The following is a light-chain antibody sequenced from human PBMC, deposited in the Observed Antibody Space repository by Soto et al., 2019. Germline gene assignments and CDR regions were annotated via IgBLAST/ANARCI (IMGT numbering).Light chain of an antibody. CDR3: QQYNKGPVT. Sequence: EIVLTQSPATLSVSPGERVTLSCRASQSFSRNLAWYQQKPGQAPRLLIYGASTRATGIPARFSGSGSGTEFTLTISSLQSEDFAVYYCQQYNKGPVTFGQGTKVDIK. CDR1: QSFSRN. CDR2: GAS. V-gene: IGKV3-15*01. J-gene: IGKJ1*01.